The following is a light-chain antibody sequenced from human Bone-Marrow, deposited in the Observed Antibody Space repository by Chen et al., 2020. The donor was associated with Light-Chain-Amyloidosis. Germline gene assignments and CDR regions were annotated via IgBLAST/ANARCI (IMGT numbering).Light chain of an antibody. CDR3: QSADSSGTYEVI. CDR2: RDT. CDR1: DLPMKY. V-gene: IGLV3-25*03. Sequence: SYELTQPPSVSVSPGQTARITCSGDDLPMKYAYWYQQKPGQAPVLVIHRDTERPSGISGRFSGSSSGTTATWTISGVQADDEAAYHCQSADSSGTYEVIFGGGTKLTVL. J-gene: IGLJ2*01.